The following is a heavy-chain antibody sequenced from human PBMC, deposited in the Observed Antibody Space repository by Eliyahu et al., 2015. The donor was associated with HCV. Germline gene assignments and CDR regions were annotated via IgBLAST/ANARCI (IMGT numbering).Heavy chain of an antibody. J-gene: IGHJ4*02. CDR3: ASGSGSYTAYYFDY. CDR1: GDSISSYY. D-gene: IGHD1-26*01. V-gene: IGHV4-59*01. CDR2: IYYGGTT. Sequence: QVHLQESGPGLVKPSETLSLTCSVSGDSISSYYWNWTRQAPGKGLEWIGHIYYGGTTSYHPSLESRVTMSLDTSKNQISLKISSVTAADTAIYYCASGSGSYTAYYFDYWGQGLLVTAS.